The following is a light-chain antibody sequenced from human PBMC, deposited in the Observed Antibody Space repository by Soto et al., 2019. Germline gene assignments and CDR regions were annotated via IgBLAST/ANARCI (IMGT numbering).Light chain of an antibody. CDR1: SSDVGSHNL. J-gene: IGLJ7*01. Sequence: QSVLTQPASVSGSPGQSITISCTGTSSDVGSHNLVSWYQQHPGQAPKLTIYEVSKRPLGVSARFSASKSGNTASLTISGLQAEDEADYYCCSYGGSRAVFGGGTQLTVL. V-gene: IGLV2-23*02. CDR2: EVS. CDR3: CSYGGSRAV.